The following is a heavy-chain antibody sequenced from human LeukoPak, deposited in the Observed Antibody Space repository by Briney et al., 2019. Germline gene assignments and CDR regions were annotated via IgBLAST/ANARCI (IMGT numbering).Heavy chain of an antibody. D-gene: IGHD6-13*01. CDR2: IYPGDSDT. V-gene: IGHV5-51*01. J-gene: IGHJ3*02. CDR1: GSSFTSYW. Sequence: GESLKISYKGSGSSFTSYWIGWVRPLPGKGLEWMGIIYPGDSDTRYSPSFQGQVTISADKSIRTAYLQWSSLKASDTAMYYCASCIAAGDAFDIWGQGTMVTVSS. CDR3: ASCIAAGDAFDI.